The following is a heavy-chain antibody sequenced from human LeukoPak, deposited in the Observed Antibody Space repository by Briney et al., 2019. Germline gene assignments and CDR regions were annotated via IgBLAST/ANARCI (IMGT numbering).Heavy chain of an antibody. J-gene: IGHJ1*01. V-gene: IGHV5-51*01. CDR2: IYPGDSVT. CDR1: GYSFTSYW. D-gene: IGHD3-16*02. Sequence: PGESPKISCKGSGYSFTSYWIGWVRQMPGKGLEWMGIIYPGDSVTRYSPSFQGQVTISADKSISTAYLQWSSLKASDTAMYYCASVFGYDHVWGSYRSNAEYFQHWGQGTLVTVS. CDR3: ASVFGYDHVWGSYRSNAEYFQH.